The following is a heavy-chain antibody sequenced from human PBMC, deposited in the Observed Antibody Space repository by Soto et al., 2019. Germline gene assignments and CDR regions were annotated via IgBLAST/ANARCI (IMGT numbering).Heavy chain of an antibody. CDR2: ISGSGDNT. CDR1: GFTFSTYA. V-gene: IGHV3-23*01. Sequence: GGSLRLSCAASGFTFSTYAINWVRQAPGKGLEWVSGISGSGDNTYYADSVKGRFTISRDNSKNTLYLQMNSLRAEDTAVYYCAADSSSWYVNWFDPWGQGTLVTVSS. J-gene: IGHJ5*02. D-gene: IGHD6-13*01. CDR3: AADSSSWYVNWFDP.